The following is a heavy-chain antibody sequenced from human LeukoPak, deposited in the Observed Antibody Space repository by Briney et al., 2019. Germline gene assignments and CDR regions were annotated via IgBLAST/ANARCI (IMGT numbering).Heavy chain of an antibody. V-gene: IGHV3-33*01. J-gene: IGHJ4*02. Sequence: GGSLRLSCAASGFTFSSYGMHWVRQAPGKGLEWVAVIWYDGSNKYYADSVKGRFTISRDNSKNTLYLQMNSLRAEDTAVYYCARVSSGWFPGDYWGQGTLVTVSS. CDR2: IWYDGSNK. CDR1: GFTFSSYG. D-gene: IGHD6-19*01. CDR3: ARVSSGWFPGDY.